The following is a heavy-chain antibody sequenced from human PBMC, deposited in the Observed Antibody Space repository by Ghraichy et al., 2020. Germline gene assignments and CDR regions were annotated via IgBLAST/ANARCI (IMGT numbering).Heavy chain of an antibody. CDR1: GGSISSSSYF. CDR3: ARDENIVVVTAARAFDI. J-gene: IGHJ3*02. V-gene: IGHV4-39*02. CDR2: IYYYWNT. D-gene: IGHD2-21*02. Sequence: ESLNISCTVSGGSISSSSYFWGWIPQRPGKGLEWIGSIYYYWNTYYNPYLKSRVIITVDTSKNQFSLKLSLVTDADTAVNYCARDENIVVVTAARAFDIWGQGTMVTVSS.